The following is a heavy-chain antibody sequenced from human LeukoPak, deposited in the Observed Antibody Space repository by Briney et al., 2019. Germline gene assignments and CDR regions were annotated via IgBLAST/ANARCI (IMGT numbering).Heavy chain of an antibody. CDR2: ISSSSSYI. V-gene: IGHV3-21*01. CDR1: GFTFSSYS. Sequence: GGSLRLSCAASGFTFSSYSMNWVRQAPGKGLEWVSSISSSSSYIYYADSVKGRFTISRDNAKNSLYLQMNSLRAEGTAVYYCARDLDCYYYYMDVWGKGTTVTVSS. J-gene: IGHJ6*03. CDR3: ARDLDCYYYYMDV.